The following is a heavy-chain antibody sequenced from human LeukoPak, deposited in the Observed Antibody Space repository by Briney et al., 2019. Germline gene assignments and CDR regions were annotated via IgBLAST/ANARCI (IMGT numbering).Heavy chain of an antibody. V-gene: IGHV4-30-4*01. CDR3: ARGPGKCSGDSCYSDPFNL. Sequence: SETMSLPCTVSGDSINRGDSYWSWIRQPPGKGLEWIGYIYLSGNTYYHPSLKSRVSISLETSKNQFSLKLSSVTAADTALYYCARGPGKCSGDSCYSDPFNLWGQGTLVIVSS. J-gene: IGHJ4*02. D-gene: IGHD2-15*01. CDR1: GDSINRGDSY. CDR2: IYLSGNT.